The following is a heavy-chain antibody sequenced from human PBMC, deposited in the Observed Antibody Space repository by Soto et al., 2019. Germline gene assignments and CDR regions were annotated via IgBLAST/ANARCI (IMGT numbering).Heavy chain of an antibody. Sequence: SETLSLTCTVSGVSISSGGYYWGWIRQHPGKGLEWIGNIYHSGRTYYNPSLKSRVIMSVDTSKNHFSLNLNSVTAAATATYFCGSVIGGDAEYYFEDWSQGTVVTV. CDR1: GVSISSGGYY. D-gene: IGHD2-21*02. CDR3: GSVIGGDAEYYFED. CDR2: IYHSGRT. J-gene: IGHJ4*02. V-gene: IGHV4-31*03.